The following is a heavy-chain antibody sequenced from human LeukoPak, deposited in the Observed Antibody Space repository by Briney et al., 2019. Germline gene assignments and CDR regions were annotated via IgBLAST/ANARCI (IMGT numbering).Heavy chain of an antibody. V-gene: IGHV4-4*07. CDR1: GGSISSDY. D-gene: IGHD6-13*01. J-gene: IGHJ6*02. CDR2: MYISEST. Sequence: PSETLSLTCTVSGGSISSDYWSWIRHPAGKEPEWIGRMYISESTNYNPSLKSRVTMSVDTSKNQFSLKLTSVTAADTAVYYCATFSSSWAYYYYGMDVWGQGTTVTVSS. CDR3: ATFSSSWAYYYYGMDV.